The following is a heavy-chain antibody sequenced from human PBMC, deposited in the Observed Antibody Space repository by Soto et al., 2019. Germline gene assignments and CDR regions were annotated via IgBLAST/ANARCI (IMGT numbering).Heavy chain of an antibody. CDR2: IYYSGST. V-gene: IGHV4-59*01. D-gene: IGHD2-15*01. J-gene: IGHJ4*02. CDR1: GVSISSYY. CDR3: PCFPGYCGGDSCLNDF. Sequence: SETLSLTCTVSGVSISSYYWSWIRQPPGKGMEWIGYIYYSGSTNYNPSLKSRVTISVDTSKNQFSLTLSSVTAADTAVYYCPCFPGYCGGDSCLNDFCSQGNLVTVSS.